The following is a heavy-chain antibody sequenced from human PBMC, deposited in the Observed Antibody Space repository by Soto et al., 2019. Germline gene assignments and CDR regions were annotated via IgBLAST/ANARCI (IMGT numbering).Heavy chain of an antibody. J-gene: IGHJ6*03. CDR2: INPNSGGT. CDR3: ARGLRQLSTFRYYYYYMDV. D-gene: IGHD6-6*01. Sequence: GASVKVSCKASGYTFTGYYMHWVRQAPGQGLEWMGWINPNSGGTNYAQKFQGWVAMTRDTSISTAYMELSRLRSDDTAVYYCARGLRQLSTFRYYYYYMDVRDKGTTVTGSS. V-gene: IGHV1-2*04. CDR1: GYTFTGYY.